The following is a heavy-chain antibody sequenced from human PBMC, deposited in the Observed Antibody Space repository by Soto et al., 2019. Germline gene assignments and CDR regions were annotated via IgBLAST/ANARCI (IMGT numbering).Heavy chain of an antibody. J-gene: IGHJ4*02. CDR3: ARVISSITMVRGVIHYYFDY. V-gene: IGHV4-61*05. CDR2: IYYSGST. D-gene: IGHD3-10*01. Sequence: SETLSLTCTVSGGSISSNTYYWGWIRQPPGKGLEWIGYIYYSGSTNYNPSLKSRVTISVDTSKNQFSLKLSSVTAADTAVYYCARVISSITMVRGVIHYYFDYWGQGTLVTVSS. CDR1: GGSISSNTYY.